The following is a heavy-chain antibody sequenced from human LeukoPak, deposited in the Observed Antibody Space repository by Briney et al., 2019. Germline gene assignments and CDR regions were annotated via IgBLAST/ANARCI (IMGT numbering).Heavy chain of an antibody. J-gene: IGHJ4*02. Sequence: NPSETLSLTCTVSGGSISSSDWWSWVRQSPGKGLEWIGETHLSGTTNYNSSLKSRVTMSLDKSNNEFYLKLDFVTAADTAIYFCARHGPWSLDFWGQGTLVTVSP. CDR2: THLSGTT. CDR3: ARHGPWSLDF. D-gene: IGHD2-8*02. V-gene: IGHV4-4*02. CDR1: GGSISSSDW.